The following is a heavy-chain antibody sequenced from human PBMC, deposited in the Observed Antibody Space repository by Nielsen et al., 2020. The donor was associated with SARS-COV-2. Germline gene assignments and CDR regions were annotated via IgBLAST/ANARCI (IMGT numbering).Heavy chain of an antibody. V-gene: IGHV3-9*01. J-gene: IGHJ4*02. CDR1: GFTFDDYA. Sequence: SLKISCAASGFTFDDYAMHWVRQAPGKGLEWVSGISWNSGNIGYADSVKGRFTISRDNAKNSLYLQMNSLRAEDTALYYCAKAYYYDSSGYYSKAYYFDYWGQGTLVTVSS. CDR3: AKAYYYDSSGYYSKAYYFDY. D-gene: IGHD3-22*01. CDR2: ISWNSGNI.